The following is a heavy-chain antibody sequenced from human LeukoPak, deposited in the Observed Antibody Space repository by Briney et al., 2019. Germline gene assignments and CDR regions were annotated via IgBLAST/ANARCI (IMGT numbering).Heavy chain of an antibody. D-gene: IGHD1-26*01. J-gene: IGHJ5*02. CDR1: TCSISTYY. CDR2: IHISGST. CDR3: ARGLVGTTGEQNWFDP. Sequence: PSETLSLTCSVSTCSISTYYWSWIRQPAGKGLEWIGRIHISGSTNYNPSLKSRVAMSVDKSKNQFSLNLSSVTAADTAVYYCARGLVGTTGEQNWFDPWGQGTLVTVSS. V-gene: IGHV4-4*07.